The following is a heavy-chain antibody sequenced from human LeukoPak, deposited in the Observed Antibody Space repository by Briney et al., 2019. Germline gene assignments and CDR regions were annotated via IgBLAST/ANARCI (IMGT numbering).Heavy chain of an antibody. V-gene: IGHV3-48*03. D-gene: IGHD3-10*01. CDR2: ISSSGSTI. Sequence: GGSLRLSCAASGFTFSSYEMNWVRQAPGKGLEWGSYISSSGSTIYYADAGKGRFPISKDKAKNSLYLQMTRLRAEDTAVYYCARGARVFGYWGQGTLVTVSS. J-gene: IGHJ4*02. CDR1: GFTFSSYE. CDR3: ARGARVFGY.